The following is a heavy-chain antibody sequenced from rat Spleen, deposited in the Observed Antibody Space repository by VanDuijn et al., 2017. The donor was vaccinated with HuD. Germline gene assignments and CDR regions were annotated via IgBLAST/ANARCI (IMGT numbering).Heavy chain of an antibody. V-gene: IGHV5-25*01. CDR3: GRLLDY. Sequence: EVQLVESGGGLVQPGRSMKLSCAASGFTFSNYDMAWVRQAPTKGLEWVASITNSGGSTYYRDSVKGRFTISRDNAKSTLYLQMDSLRSEDTATYYCGRLLDYWGQGVMVTVSS. CDR2: ITNSGGST. CDR1: GFTFSNYD. J-gene: IGHJ2*01.